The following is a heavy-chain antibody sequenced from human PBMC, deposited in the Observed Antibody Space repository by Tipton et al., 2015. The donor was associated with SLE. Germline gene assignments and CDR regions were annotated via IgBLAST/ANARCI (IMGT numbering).Heavy chain of an antibody. J-gene: IGHJ4*02. V-gene: IGHV4-38-2*01. CDR1: GYSINSGYY. Sequence: TLSLTCAVSGYSINSGYYWGWIRQSPGKGLEWIGSLYHSGTTYYNPSLKSRVTISVDTSKNQFSLKLSSVTAADTAVYYCARLFGWTRGFDYWGQGTLVTVSS. CDR3: ARLFGWTRGFDY. CDR2: LYHSGTT. D-gene: IGHD3-10*01.